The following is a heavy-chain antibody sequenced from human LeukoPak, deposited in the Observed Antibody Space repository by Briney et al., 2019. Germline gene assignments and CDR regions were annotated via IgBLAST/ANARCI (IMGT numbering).Heavy chain of an antibody. D-gene: IGHD3-22*01. CDR2: MNPNSGNT. Sequence: ASVKVSCKTSGYTFTSYDINWVRQATGQGLEWMGWMNPNSGNTGYAQKFQGRVTMTRNTSIITAYMELSSLRPEDTAFYYCARSDPYYYDRSGYPKNDYWGQGTLVTVSS. CDR3: ARSDPYYYDRSGYPKNDY. V-gene: IGHV1-8*01. CDR1: GYTFTSYD. J-gene: IGHJ4*02.